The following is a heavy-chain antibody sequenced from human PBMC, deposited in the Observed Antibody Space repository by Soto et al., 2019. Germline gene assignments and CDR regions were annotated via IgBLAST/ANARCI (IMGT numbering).Heavy chain of an antibody. D-gene: IGHD6-13*01. J-gene: IGHJ6*02. CDR3: ARVIHHSSWYKEDDYYGMDV. V-gene: IGHV3-48*03. Sequence: EVQLVESGGGLVQPGGSLRLSCAASGFTFSSYEMNWVRQAPGKGLEWVSYISSSGSTIYYADSLKGRFTISRDNAKNSLYLQMNSLRAEDTAVYYCARVIHHSSWYKEDDYYGMDVWGQGTTVTFAS. CDR2: ISSSGSTI. CDR1: GFTFSSYE.